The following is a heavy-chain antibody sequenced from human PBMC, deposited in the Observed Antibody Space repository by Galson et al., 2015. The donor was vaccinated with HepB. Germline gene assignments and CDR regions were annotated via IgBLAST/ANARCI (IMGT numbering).Heavy chain of an antibody. CDR2: VWYDGSNK. D-gene: IGHD3-22*01. CDR1: GFTFSSYG. V-gene: IGHV3-33*01. CDR3: ARDGDSSGYYFDFDY. Sequence: SLRLSCAASGFTFSSYGMHWVRQAPGKGLEWVAVVWYDGSNKYYADSVKGRFTISRDNSKNTLYLQMNSLRAEDTAVYYCARDGDSSGYYFDFDYWGQGTLVTVSS. J-gene: IGHJ4*02.